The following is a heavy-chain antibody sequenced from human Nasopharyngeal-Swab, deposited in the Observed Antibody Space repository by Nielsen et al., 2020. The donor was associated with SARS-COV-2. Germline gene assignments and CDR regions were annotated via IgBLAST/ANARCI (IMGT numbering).Heavy chain of an antibody. J-gene: IGHJ6*02. D-gene: IGHD3-3*01. CDR3: ARGSVYETWSGSRTYYHYYGLDV. V-gene: IGHV4-39*01. Sequence: WIRQPPGKGLEWIGSLYHSGSTNYNPSLKSRVTISVDTSKNQFSLKPSSVTAADTAVFYCARGSVYETWSGSRTYYHYYGLDVWGQGTTVTVSS. CDR2: LYHSGST.